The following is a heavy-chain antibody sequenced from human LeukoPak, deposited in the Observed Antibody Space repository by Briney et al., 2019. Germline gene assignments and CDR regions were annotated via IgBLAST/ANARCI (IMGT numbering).Heavy chain of an antibody. CDR2: INWSGGST. CDR1: GFAFDEHG. V-gene: IGHV3-20*04. Sequence: GGSLRLSCTASGFAFDEHGMSWVRHVPGKGLEWVSGINWSGGSTGYADPLRGRFTISRDNAKNSLYLQMDSLRAEDTALYYCARAPITSPFYFDYWDQGTLVTVSS. CDR3: ARAPITSPFYFDY. J-gene: IGHJ4*02. D-gene: IGHD2-2*01.